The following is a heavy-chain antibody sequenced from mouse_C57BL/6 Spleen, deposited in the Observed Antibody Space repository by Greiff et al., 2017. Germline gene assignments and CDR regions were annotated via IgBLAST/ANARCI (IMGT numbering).Heavy chain of an antibody. D-gene: IGHD4-1*01. Sequence: EVKLMESGPGLVKPSQSLSLTCSVTGYSITSGYYWNWIRQFPGNKLEWMGYISYDGTNNYNPSLKNRISITRDTSKNQFCLKLNSVTTEDTATYYCARTGMGNWYFDVWGTGTTVTVSS. V-gene: IGHV3-6*01. J-gene: IGHJ1*03. CDR3: ARTGMGNWYFDV. CDR2: ISYDGTN. CDR1: GYSITSGYY.